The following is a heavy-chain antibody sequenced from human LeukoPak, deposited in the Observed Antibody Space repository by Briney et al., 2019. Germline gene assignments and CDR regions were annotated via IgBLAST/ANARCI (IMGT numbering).Heavy chain of an antibody. CDR2: IKQDGSEK. J-gene: IGHJ3*02. Sequence: GGSLRLSCVASGFTFSNYWMSWVRQSPGKGLEWVANIKQDGSEKYYVDSVKGRFTISRDNAGNSLYLQMNSLRAEDTAVYYCAKVGRLRYFDWLSGGDAFDIWGQGTMVTVSS. V-gene: IGHV3-7*02. D-gene: IGHD3-9*01. CDR3: AKVGRLRYFDWLSGGDAFDI. CDR1: GFTFSNYW.